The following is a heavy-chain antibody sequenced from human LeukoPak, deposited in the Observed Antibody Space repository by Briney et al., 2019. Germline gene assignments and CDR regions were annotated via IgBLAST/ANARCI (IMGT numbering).Heavy chain of an antibody. CDR2: ISSSGSTI. V-gene: IGHV3-48*03. Sequence: QPGGSLRLSCAASGFTFSSYEMNWVRQAPGKGLEWVSYISSSGSTIYYVDSVKGRFTISRDNAKNSLYLQMNSLRAEDTAVYYCACPPGYGGYWGQGTLVTVSS. D-gene: IGHD3-10*01. J-gene: IGHJ4*02. CDR1: GFTFSSYE. CDR3: ACPPGYGGY.